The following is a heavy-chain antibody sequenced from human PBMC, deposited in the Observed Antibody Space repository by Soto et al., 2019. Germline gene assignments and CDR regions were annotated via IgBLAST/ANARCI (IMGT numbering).Heavy chain of an antibody. J-gene: IGHJ6*02. CDR1: GFTFSSYG. V-gene: IGHV3-30*18. Sequence: QVQLVESGGGVVQPGRSLRLSCAASGFTFSSYGMHWVRQAPGKGLEWVAVISYDGSNKYYADSVKGRFTISRDNSKKALYLQMNSLRAEDTAVYYCAKDPSCSSTSGYYYYGMDVWGQGTTVTVSS. D-gene: IGHD2-2*01. CDR2: ISYDGSNK. CDR3: AKDPSCSSTSGYYYYGMDV.